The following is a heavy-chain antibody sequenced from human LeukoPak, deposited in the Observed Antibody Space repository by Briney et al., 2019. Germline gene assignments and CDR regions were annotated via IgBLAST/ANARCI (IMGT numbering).Heavy chain of an antibody. V-gene: IGHV3-48*04. CDR2: ISSSSSTI. CDR3: ARDSNEGSSWYPPYYYGMGV. J-gene: IGHJ6*02. CDR1: GFTFSSYS. D-gene: IGHD6-13*01. Sequence: QSGGSLRLSCAASGFTFSSYSMNWVRQAPGKGLEWVSYISSSSSTIYYADSVKGRFTISRDNAKNSLYLQMNSLRAEDTAVYYCARDSNEGSSWYPPYYYGMGVWGQGTTVTVSS.